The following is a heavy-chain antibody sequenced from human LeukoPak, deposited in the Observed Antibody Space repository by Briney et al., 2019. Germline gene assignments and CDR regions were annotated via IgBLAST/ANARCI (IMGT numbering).Heavy chain of an antibody. CDR1: XXSXSSGDYY. CDR2: IYYSGST. V-gene: IGHV4-30-4*01. Sequence: LSLTXXVSXXSXSSGDYYWSWIRXPPGKGLEWIGYIYYSGSTYYNPSLKSRVTISVDTSKNQFSLKLSSVTAADTAVYYCAGQYDYSQNSWFDPWGQGTLVTVSS. D-gene: IGHD4-11*01. CDR3: AGQYDYSQNSWFDP. J-gene: IGHJ5*02.